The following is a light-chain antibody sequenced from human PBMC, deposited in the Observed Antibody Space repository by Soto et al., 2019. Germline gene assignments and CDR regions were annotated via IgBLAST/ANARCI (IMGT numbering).Light chain of an antibody. Sequence: SNSPAAVSVSPGDRAPLSCRASQSVSSNLAWYQQKPGQAPRLLSYGASTRASGIPARFSGSGSGTEFTLTISILQSEDFAIYYCQQYTTLPLIPFGQGRLLAIK. J-gene: IGKJ5*01. CDR2: GAS. CDR1: QSVSSN. V-gene: IGKV3-15*01. CDR3: QQYTTLPLIP.